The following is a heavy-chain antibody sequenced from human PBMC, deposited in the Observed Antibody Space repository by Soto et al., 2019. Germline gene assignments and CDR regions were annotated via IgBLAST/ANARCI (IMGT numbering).Heavy chain of an antibody. Sequence: GGSLRLSCAASGFTFSSYSMNWVRQAPGKGLEWVSSISSSSSYIYYADSVKGRFTISRDNAKNSLYLQMNSLRAEDTAVYYCARGTLLWFGEGDDAFDIWGQGTMVT. CDR1: GFTFSSYS. J-gene: IGHJ3*02. CDR2: ISSSSSYI. D-gene: IGHD3-10*01. CDR3: ARGTLLWFGEGDDAFDI. V-gene: IGHV3-21*01.